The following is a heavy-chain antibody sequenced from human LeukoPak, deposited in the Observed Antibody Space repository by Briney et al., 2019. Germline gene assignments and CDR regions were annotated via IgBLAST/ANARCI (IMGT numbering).Heavy chain of an antibody. D-gene: IGHD3-3*01. CDR1: GGSISSGGYY. J-gene: IGHJ6*02. V-gene: IGHV4-31*03. Sequence: SQTLSLTCTVSGGSISSGGYYWSWIRPHPGKGLEWIGYIYYSGSTYYNPSLKSRVTISVDTSKNQFSLKLSSVTAADTAVYYCAREKYYDFWSGYWYYGMDVWGQGTTVTVSS. CDR2: IYYSGST. CDR3: AREKYYDFWSGYWYYGMDV.